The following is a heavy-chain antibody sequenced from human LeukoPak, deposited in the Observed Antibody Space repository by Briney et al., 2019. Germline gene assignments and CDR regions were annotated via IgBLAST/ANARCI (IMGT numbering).Heavy chain of an antibody. Sequence: PSETLSLTCTVSGGAISNYYWSWIRQPPGKGLEWIGYIYYSGSTNYNPSHKSRVTISVDTSKNQFSLKLSSVTAADTAVYYCARKKFIAAGGFDPWGQGTLVTVSS. CDR1: GGAISNYY. V-gene: IGHV4-59*01. CDR3: ARKKFIAAGGFDP. D-gene: IGHD6-6*01. J-gene: IGHJ5*02. CDR2: IYYSGST.